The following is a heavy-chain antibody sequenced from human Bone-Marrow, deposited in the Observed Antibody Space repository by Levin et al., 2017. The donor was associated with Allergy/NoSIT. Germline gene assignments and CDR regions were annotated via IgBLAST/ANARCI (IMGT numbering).Heavy chain of an antibody. V-gene: IGHV3-30*04. Sequence: SCAASGFTFNSYAMHWVRQAPGKGLEWVAVISYDGSVHFYRDSVKGRFSVSRDNSKNTLYLHMDSLRNEDTAVYYCAREHPRVSGYGLDVWGHGTTVTVSS. CDR2: ISYDGSVH. J-gene: IGHJ6*02. D-gene: IGHD2-8*01. CDR3: AREHPRVSGYGLDV. CDR1: GFTFNSYA.